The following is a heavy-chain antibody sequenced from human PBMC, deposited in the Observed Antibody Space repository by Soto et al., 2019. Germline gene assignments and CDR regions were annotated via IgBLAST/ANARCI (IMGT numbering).Heavy chain of an antibody. CDR1: GASISSDDW. J-gene: IGHJ4*02. V-gene: IGHV4-4*02. CDR3: ARDHPYSDNWGFDY. Sequence: SETLSLTCALSGASISSDDWWNWVRQPPGKVLEWIGEIYHGGKIIYNPSLKSRATISMDKSKNHFSLNLSSVTAADTAVYYCARDHPYSDNWGFDYWGQGVQVTVSS. CDR2: IYHGGKI. D-gene: IGHD1-26*01.